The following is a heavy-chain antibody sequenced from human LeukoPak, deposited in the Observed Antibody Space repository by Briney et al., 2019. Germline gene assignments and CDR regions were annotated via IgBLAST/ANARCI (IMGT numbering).Heavy chain of an antibody. D-gene: IGHD1-7*01. CDR1: GFTFSGSA. J-gene: IGHJ4*02. CDR3: TRHLVLNWNYKAGGDD. V-gene: IGHV3-73*01. CDR2: IRSKANSYAT. Sequence: PGGSLRLSCAASGFTFSGSAMHWVGQASGKGLEWVVHIRSKANSYATAYAASVTVRLTISRDDSKNTPCMQMNSLKTEDTAVYYCTRHLVLNWNYKAGGDDWGQGTLVTVSS.